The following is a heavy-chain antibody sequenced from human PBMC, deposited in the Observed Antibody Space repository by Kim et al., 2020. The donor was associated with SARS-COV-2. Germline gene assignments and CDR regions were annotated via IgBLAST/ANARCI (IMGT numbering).Heavy chain of an antibody. CDR3: EKERTSGWYDFDY. CDR1: GFTFSSYA. CDR2: ISTNGGST. D-gene: IGHD6-19*01. Sequence: GGSLRLSCSASGFTFSSYAMHWVRQAPGKGLEYVSGISTNGGSTYYADSVKDRFIISRDNSRNTLNLQMSSLRSEDTAVYYCEKERTSGWYDFDYWGQGTLVTVSS. V-gene: IGHV3-64D*06. J-gene: IGHJ4*02.